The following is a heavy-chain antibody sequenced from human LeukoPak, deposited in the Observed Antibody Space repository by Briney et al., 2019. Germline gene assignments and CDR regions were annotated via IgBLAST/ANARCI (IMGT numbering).Heavy chain of an antibody. CDR2: INPNSGDT. D-gene: IGHD1-14*01. CDR3: ARDRKGPHPILYTQDLFDP. J-gene: IGHJ5*02. CDR1: GYTFTGYY. Sequence: ASVKVSCKASGYTFTGYYMHWVRQAPGQGLEWMGRINPNSGDTNYAQKLQGRVTMTTDTSTSTAYMELRSLRSDDTAVYYCARDRKGPHPILYTQDLFDPWGQATLVTVSS. V-gene: IGHV1-2*06.